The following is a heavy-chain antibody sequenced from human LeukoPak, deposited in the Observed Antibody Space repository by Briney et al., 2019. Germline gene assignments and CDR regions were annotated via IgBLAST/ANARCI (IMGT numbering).Heavy chain of an antibody. D-gene: IGHD3-9*01. J-gene: IGHJ4*02. V-gene: IGHV1-46*01. CDR3: ARGGSRGILTGYYKKNFDY. CDR1: GYTFTGHY. CDR2: INPSGGST. Sequence: ASVKVSCKASGYTFTGHYMHWVRQAPGQGLEWMGIINPSGGSTSYAQKFQGRVTMTRDMSTSTVYMELSSLRSEDTAVYYCARGGSRGILTGYYKKNFDYWGQGTLVTVSS.